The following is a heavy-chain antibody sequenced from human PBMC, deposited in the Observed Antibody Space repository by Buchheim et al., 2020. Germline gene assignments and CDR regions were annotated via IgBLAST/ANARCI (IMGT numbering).Heavy chain of an antibody. D-gene: IGHD3-9*01. Sequence: EVQLVESGGGLVQPGGSLRLSCAASGFTFSSYSMNWVRQAPGKGLEWVSYISSSSSTIYYADSVKGRFTISRDNAKNSLYLQMKSLRDEDTAVYYCARAGAVGGDFGWLFGPHPEYNWFDPWGQGTL. J-gene: IGHJ5*02. CDR1: GFTFSSYS. V-gene: IGHV3-48*02. CDR3: ARAGAVGGDFGWLFGPHPEYNWFDP. CDR2: ISSSSSTI.